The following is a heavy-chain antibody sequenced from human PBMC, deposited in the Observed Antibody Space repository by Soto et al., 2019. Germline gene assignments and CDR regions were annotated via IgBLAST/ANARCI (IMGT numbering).Heavy chain of an antibody. CDR1: GTSVSNYY. D-gene: IGHD3-10*01. Sequence: TSETLSLTCSVSGTSVSNYYWSWIRQPAGKGLEHIGRIYTSGSTSYNPSLKSRVTMAMDTSQTQIYLNLTSVTAADTAVYYCERGGIHLSYAVDYWGHGLLITVSS. CDR3: ERGGIHLSYAVDY. CDR2: IYTSGST. V-gene: IGHV4-4*07. J-gene: IGHJ4*03.